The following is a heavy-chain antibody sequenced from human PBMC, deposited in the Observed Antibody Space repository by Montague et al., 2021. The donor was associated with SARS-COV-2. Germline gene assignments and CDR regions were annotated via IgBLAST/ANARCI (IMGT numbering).Heavy chain of an antibody. D-gene: IGHD5-18*01. J-gene: IGHJ2*01. CDR2: IYYTGST. CDR1: GGSISGDNYY. V-gene: IGHV4-30-4*08. CDR3: ARTRGWRYSGTDYFDF. Sequence: TLSLTCTVSGGSISGDNYYWTWIRQPPGKGLEWIAYIYYTGSTYYNPSLQSRLRTSLDTSKNQFSLTLTSVTAADTAMYYCARTRGWRYSGTDYFDFWGQGTLVTVSS.